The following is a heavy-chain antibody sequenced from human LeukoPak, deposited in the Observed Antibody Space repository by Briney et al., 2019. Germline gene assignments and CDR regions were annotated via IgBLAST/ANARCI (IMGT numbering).Heavy chain of an antibody. J-gene: IGHJ4*02. Sequence: ASETLSLTCTVSGASVSSSNYYWSWIRQPPGKGLEWVGSIYYSGSTNYNPSLKSRVTISVDTSKNQFSLKLSSVTAADTAVYYCARDYCTTTRCYPIYFDYWGQGTLVTVSS. CDR2: IYYSGST. V-gene: IGHV4-61*01. D-gene: IGHD2-2*01. CDR3: ARDYCTTTRCYPIYFDY. CDR1: GASVSSSNYY.